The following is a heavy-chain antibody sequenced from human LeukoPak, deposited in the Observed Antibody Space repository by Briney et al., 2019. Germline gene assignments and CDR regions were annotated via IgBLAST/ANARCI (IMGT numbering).Heavy chain of an antibody. Sequence: SETLSLTCSVSGASIGTGDGYWGWIRQPPGKGLEWIGYIIYNGDAYYNPSLRSRLTISVDTSKNHFSLMVNSVTAADTAVYYCAKSVWFGELSAFNYWGQGSLVIVSS. CDR3: AKSVWFGELSAFNY. CDR2: IIYNGDA. V-gene: IGHV4-30-4*01. J-gene: IGHJ4*02. CDR1: GASIGTGDGY. D-gene: IGHD3-10*01.